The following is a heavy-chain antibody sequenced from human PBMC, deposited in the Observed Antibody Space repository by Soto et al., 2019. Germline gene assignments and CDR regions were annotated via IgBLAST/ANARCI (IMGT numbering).Heavy chain of an antibody. J-gene: IGHJ3*02. Sequence: GGSLRLSCAASGFTFSSYWMSWVRQAPGKGLEWVANIKQDGSEKYYVDSVKGRFTISRDNAKNSLYLQMNSLRAEDTAVYYCARLIVVVMSDAFDIWGQGTMVTVSS. CDR1: GFTFSSYW. V-gene: IGHV3-7*01. CDR2: IKQDGSEK. D-gene: IGHD3-22*01. CDR3: ARLIVVVMSDAFDI.